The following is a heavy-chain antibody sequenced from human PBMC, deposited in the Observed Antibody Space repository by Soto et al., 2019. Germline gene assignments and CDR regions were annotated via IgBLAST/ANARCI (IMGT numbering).Heavy chain of an antibody. D-gene: IGHD3-3*01. V-gene: IGHV3-7*03. J-gene: IGHJ5*02. CDR2: IKQDGSEK. CDR3: ARDRSLWPSLERSPNWFDP. Sequence: GGSLRLSCAASGFTFSSYWMSWVRQAPGKGLEWVANIKQDGSEKYYVDSVKGRFTISRDNAKNSLYLQMNSLRAEDTAVYYCARDRSLWPSLERSPNWFDPWGQGTLVTVSS. CDR1: GFTFSSYW.